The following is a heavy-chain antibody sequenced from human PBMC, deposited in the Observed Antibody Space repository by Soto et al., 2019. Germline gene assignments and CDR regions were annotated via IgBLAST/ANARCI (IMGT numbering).Heavy chain of an antibody. Sequence: EASVKVSCKASGYTFTSYGISWVRQAPGQGLEWMGWISTYNGNTKYAQKLQGRVTMTTDTSTSTAYMELRSLRSDDTAVFYCAREGLVLVPTTVNSDYYYYAMDVWGQGTTVTVSS. CDR3: AREGLVLVPTTVNSDYYYYAMDV. D-gene: IGHD2-2*01. CDR1: GYTFTSYG. V-gene: IGHV1-18*01. CDR2: ISTYNGNT. J-gene: IGHJ6*02.